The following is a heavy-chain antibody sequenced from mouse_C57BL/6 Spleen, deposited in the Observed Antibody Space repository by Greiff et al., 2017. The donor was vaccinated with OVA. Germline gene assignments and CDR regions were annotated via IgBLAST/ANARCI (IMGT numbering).Heavy chain of an antibody. CDR3: ERRHSDDGYYAMDY. CDR1: RFTFSDYG. V-gene: IGHV5-17*01. CDR2: ISSGSSTI. Sequence: EVKLQESGGGLVKPGGSLKLSCAASRFTFSDYGMHWVRQAPEKGLEWVAYISSGSSTIYYADTVKGRFTISRDNAKNTLFLQMTSLRSEETAMYYCERRHSDDGYYAMDYWGQGTSVTVSS. J-gene: IGHJ4*01. D-gene: IGHD2-12*01.